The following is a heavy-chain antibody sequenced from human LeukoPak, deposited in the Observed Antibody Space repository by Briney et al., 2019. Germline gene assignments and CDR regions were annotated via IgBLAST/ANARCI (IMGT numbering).Heavy chain of an antibody. D-gene: IGHD6-13*01. V-gene: IGHV4-34*01. J-gene: IGHJ4*02. Sequence: PSETLSLTCAVYGGSFSGYYWSWIRQPPGKGLEWIGEINHSGSTNYNPSLKSRVTISVDMSKNQFSLKLSSVTAADTAVYYCARGEGTPHSSSWSDYWGQGTLVTVSS. CDR1: GGSFSGYY. CDR3: ARGEGTPHSSSWSDY. CDR2: INHSGST.